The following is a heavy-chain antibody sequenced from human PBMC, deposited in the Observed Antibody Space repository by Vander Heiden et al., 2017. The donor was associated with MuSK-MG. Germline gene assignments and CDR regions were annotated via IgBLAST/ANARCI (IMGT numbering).Heavy chain of an antibody. CDR2: ISTDTGDT. CDR3: ARDKYGGNLDAFDL. Sequence: QVHLVQSGPEVKKAGASVTVSCKASHYTFSSFGISWVRQAPGQGLEWLGWISTDTGDTNYAQKVRGRITLTTSTATSTVNMELRSLRSDDSAVYYCARDKYGGNLDAFDLWGQGTVGSVSS. J-gene: IGHJ3*01. V-gene: IGHV1-18*01. CDR1: HYTFSSFG. D-gene: IGHD2-15*01.